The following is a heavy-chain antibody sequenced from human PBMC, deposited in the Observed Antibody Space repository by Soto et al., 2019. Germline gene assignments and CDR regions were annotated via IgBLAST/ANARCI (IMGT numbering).Heavy chain of an antibody. Sequence: SGFTFSNYWMHWVRQAPGKGLEWVSIIYSAGSADFADSVKGRFTISRDNSKNTLYLQMSSLRAEDTAVYYCTRVYSSSYHYFDYWGQGTLVTVSS. V-gene: IGHV3-66*01. CDR3: TRVYSSSYHYFDY. J-gene: IGHJ4*02. D-gene: IGHD6-13*01. CDR1: GFTFSNYW. CDR2: IYSAGSA.